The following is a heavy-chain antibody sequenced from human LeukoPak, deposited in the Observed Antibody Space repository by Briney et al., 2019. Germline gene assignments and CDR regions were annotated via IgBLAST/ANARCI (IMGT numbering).Heavy chain of an antibody. CDR2: ISYDGSNK. Sequence: PGRSLRLSCAASGFTFSSYAMHWVRQAPGKGLEWVAVISYDGSNKYYADSVKGRFTISRDNSKNTLYLQMNSLRAEDTAVYYCARDSRGGNTMIPRAAFDIWGQGTMVTVSS. CDR1: GFTFSSYA. V-gene: IGHV3-30-3*01. D-gene: IGHD4-23*01. CDR3: ARDSRGGNTMIPRAAFDI. J-gene: IGHJ3*02.